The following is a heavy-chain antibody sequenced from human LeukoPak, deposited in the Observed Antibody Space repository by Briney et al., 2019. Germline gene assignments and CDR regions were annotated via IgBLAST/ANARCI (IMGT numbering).Heavy chain of an antibody. CDR3: ARDYYGSRPYYYMDV. CDR1: GGSISSSSYY. CDR2: IYYSGST. V-gene: IGHV4-39*07. Sequence: SETLSLTCTVSGGSISSSSYYWGWIRQPPGKGLEWIGSIYYSGSTYYNPSLKSRVTISVDTSKNQFSLKLSSVTAADTAVYYCARDYYGSRPYYYMDVWGKGTTVTISS. D-gene: IGHD3-10*01. J-gene: IGHJ6*03.